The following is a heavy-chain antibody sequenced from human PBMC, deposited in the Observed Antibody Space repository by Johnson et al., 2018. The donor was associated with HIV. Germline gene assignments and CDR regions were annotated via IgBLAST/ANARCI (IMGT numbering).Heavy chain of an antibody. CDR1: GFTFSGSA. J-gene: IGHJ3*02. V-gene: IGHV3-15*01. Sequence: VQLVESGGGLVQPGGSLKLSCVASGFTFSGSAMHWVRQASGKGLEWVGRIRSKTDGGTTDYAAPVKGRFTISRDDSKNTLYLQMNSLKTEDTAVDYCTTAVGATLRGAFDIWGQGTMVTVSS. D-gene: IGHD1-26*01. CDR2: IRSKTDGGTT. CDR3: TTAVGATLRGAFDI.